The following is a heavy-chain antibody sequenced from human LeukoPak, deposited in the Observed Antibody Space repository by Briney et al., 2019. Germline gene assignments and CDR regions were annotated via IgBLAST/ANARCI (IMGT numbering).Heavy chain of an antibody. D-gene: IGHD4-17*01. CDR2: IYYSGST. CDR1: GGSISSYY. CDR3: ARDGGGDYGDFRDAFDI. J-gene: IGHJ3*02. Sequence: SETLSLTCTVSGGSISSYYWSWIRQPPGKGLEWIGYIYYSGSTNYNPSLKSRVTLSVDTSKNQFSLKLSSVTAADTAVYYCARDGGGDYGDFRDAFDIWGQGTMVTVSS. V-gene: IGHV4-59*01.